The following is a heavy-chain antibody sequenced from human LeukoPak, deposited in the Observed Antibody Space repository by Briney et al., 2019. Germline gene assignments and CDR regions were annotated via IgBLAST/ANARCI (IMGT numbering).Heavy chain of an antibody. D-gene: IGHD5-12*01. J-gene: IGHJ4*02. V-gene: IGHV4-39*07. CDR1: GGSITKNGYY. CDR2: IYHSGGT. CDR3: VRAGVATWQY. Sequence: SETLSLTCSVSGGSITKNGYYWGWIRQSPETGLEWIGSIYHSGGTYYNPSLKSRVTISVDTSKNQFSLRLSTVTAADTAVYYCVRAGVATWQYWGQGTLVTVSS.